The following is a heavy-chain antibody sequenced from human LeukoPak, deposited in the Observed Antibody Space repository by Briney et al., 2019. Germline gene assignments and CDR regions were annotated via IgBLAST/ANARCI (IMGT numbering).Heavy chain of an antibody. Sequence: PSETLSLTCAVYGGSFSGYYWSWIRQPAGKGLEWIGRIYSSGSTNYNPSLKSRVTISLDTSKNQFSLKLSSVTAADTAVYYCATEIQNIAGRVYWGQGTLVTVSS. CDR2: IYSSGST. CDR1: GGSFSGYY. V-gene: IGHV4-59*10. D-gene: IGHD6-6*01. J-gene: IGHJ4*02. CDR3: ATEIQNIAGRVY.